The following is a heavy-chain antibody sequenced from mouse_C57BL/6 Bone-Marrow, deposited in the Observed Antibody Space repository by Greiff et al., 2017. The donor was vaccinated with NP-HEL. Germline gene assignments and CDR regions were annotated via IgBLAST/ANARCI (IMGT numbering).Heavy chain of an antibody. CDR2: INPSNGGT. J-gene: IGHJ1*03. CDR1: GYTFTDYY. Sequence: VQLKQSGPVLVKPGASVKMSCKASGYTFTDYYMNWVKQSHGKSLEWIGVINPSNGGTSYNQKFKGKATLSVATSSSTAYMELNSLTSEDSAVYYCARRVHYYGSGYDYWYYDVWGTGTTVTDSS. V-gene: IGHV1-19*01. CDR3: ARRVHYYGSGYDYWYYDV. D-gene: IGHD1-1*01.